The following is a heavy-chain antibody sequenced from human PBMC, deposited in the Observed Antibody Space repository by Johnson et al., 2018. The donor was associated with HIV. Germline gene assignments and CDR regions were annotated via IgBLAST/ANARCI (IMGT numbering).Heavy chain of an antibody. CDR2: VNQEGSEK. D-gene: IGHD6-13*01. J-gene: IGHJ3*02. V-gene: IGHV3-7*01. CDR3: AKAAANAFDI. Sequence: VQLVESGGGLVQPGGSLRLSCAASGFTVSSNYMSWVRQAPGKGLEWVANVNQEGSEKHYVDSVKGRFTISRDNSKNTLYLQMNSLRAEDTAVYYCAKAAANAFDIWGQGTMVTVSS. CDR1: GFTVSSNY.